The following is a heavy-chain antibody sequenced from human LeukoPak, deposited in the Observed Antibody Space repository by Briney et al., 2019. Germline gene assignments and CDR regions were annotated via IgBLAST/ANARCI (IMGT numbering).Heavy chain of an antibody. CDR3: VKDRTGTYTLDY. J-gene: IGHJ4*02. Sequence: PGRSLRLSCAATGFTFSNYAIHWGRQAPGKGLEWVAFISDDGSRQHHADSVKGRFTISRDNSKNTLNLQMNSLRAEDTAVYYCVKDRTGTYTLDYWGQGTLVTVSS. V-gene: IGHV3-30-3*01. CDR1: GFTFSNYA. CDR2: ISDDGSRQ. D-gene: IGHD3-10*01.